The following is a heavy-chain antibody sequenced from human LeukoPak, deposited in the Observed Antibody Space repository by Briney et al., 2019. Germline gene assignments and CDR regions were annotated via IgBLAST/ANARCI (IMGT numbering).Heavy chain of an antibody. CDR3: ARNSNYLYFDY. J-gene: IGHJ4*02. CDR2: IYYSGST. D-gene: IGHD4-11*01. V-gene: IGHV4-39*01. CDR1: GFTFSSYW. Sequence: PGGSLRLSCAASGFTFSSYWMSWVRQPPGKGLEWIGSIYYSGSTYYNPSLKSRVTISVDTSKNQFSLKLSSVTAADTAVYYCARNSNYLYFDYWGQGTLVTVSS.